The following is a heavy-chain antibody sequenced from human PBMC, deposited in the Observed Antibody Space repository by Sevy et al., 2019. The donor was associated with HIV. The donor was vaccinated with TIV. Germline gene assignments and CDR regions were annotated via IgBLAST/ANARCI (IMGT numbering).Heavy chain of an antibody. V-gene: IGHV3-49*04. D-gene: IGHD6-13*01. J-gene: IGHJ4*02. CDR3: TRWKAAQSIFDY. CDR2: LKSDVYGGTV. CDR1: GFTFGDYC. Sequence: GWSLRLSCTASGFTFGDYCMSWVRQAPGKGLEWVAFLKSDVYGGTVDNAASVRGRFVISRDDSKTIAYLQMNDLKTEDTGVYYCTRWKAAQSIFDYWGQGALVTVSS.